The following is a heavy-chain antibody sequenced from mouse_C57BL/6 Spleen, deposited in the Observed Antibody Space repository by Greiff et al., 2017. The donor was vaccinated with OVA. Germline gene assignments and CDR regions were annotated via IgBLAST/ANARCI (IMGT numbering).Heavy chain of an antibody. D-gene: IGHD1-1*01. J-gene: IGHJ1*03. CDR3: ARQGYGSSYVYFDV. Sequence: DVMLVESGGDLVKPGGSLKLSCAASGFTFSSYGMSWVRQTPDKRLEWVATISSGGSYPYYPDSVKGRFTISRDNAKNTLYLQMRSLKSEDTAMYYCARQGYGSSYVYFDVWGTGTTVTVSS. V-gene: IGHV5-6*02. CDR1: GFTFSSYG. CDR2: ISSGGSYP.